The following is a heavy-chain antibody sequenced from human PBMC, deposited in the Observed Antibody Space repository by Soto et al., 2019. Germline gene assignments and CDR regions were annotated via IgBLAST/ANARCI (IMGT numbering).Heavy chain of an antibody. D-gene: IGHD3-9*01. Sequence: PSGTLSLTCAVAGGSISSSSYYWGWIRQPPGKGLEWIGSIYYSGSTYYNPSLKSRVTISVDTSKNQFSLKLSSVTAADTAVYHCARHYSDILTGESHSFDPWRQGPLVTVS. V-gene: IGHV4-39*01. J-gene: IGHJ5*02. CDR2: IYYSGST. CDR3: ARHYSDILTGESHSFDP. CDR1: GGSISSSSYY.